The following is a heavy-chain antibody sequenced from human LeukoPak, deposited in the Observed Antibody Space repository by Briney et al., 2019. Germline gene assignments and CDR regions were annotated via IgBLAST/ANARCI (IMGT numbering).Heavy chain of an antibody. J-gene: IGHJ3*02. CDR2: ISSSSSYI. Sequence: PGGSLRLSCAASGFTFSSYSMNWVRQAPGKGLEWVSSISSSSSYIYYADSVKGRFTISRDNAKNSLYLQMNSLRAEDTAVYYCARGSDYDILTGYSPSDAFDIWGQGTMVTVSS. V-gene: IGHV3-21*01. CDR1: GFTFSSYS. CDR3: ARGSDYDILTGYSPSDAFDI. D-gene: IGHD3-9*01.